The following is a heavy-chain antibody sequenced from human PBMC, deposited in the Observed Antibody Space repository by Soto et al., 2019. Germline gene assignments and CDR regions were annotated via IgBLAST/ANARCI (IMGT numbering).Heavy chain of an antibody. CDR2: ISYDGSNK. J-gene: IGHJ3*02. V-gene: IGHV3-30-3*01. D-gene: IGHD6-25*01. CDR1: GFTFSSYA. Sequence: PVGSLRLSCAASGFTFSSYAMHWGRQAPGKGLEWVAVISYDGSNKYYADSVKGRFTISRDNSKNSLYLQMNSLRAEDTAVYDCERGAAVSAFDIWGQGTRVTV. CDR3: ERGAAVSAFDI.